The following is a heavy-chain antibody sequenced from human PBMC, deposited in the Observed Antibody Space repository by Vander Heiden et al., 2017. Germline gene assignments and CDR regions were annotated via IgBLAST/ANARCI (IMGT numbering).Heavy chain of an antibody. CDR2: ISSSSTYI. D-gene: IGHD5-12*01. CDR1: GFTFPTYS. J-gene: IGHJ6*02. Sequence: EVQLVESGGALVKPGGSLRLSCAASGFTFPTYSMNWVRQAPGKGLEWVSSISSSSTYIYHADSMKGRFTISRDNAKNSLYLQMNSLRAEDTAVYYCVRGYSGYDYYYTMDVWGLGTTVTVSS. CDR3: VRGYSGYDYYYTMDV. V-gene: IGHV3-21*02.